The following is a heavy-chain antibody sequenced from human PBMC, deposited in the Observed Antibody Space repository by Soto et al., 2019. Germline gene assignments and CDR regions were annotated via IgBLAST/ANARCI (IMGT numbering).Heavy chain of an antibody. CDR3: AKDLGDSLRSEYSGYDLVNRGWFDP. CDR1: GFTFSSYA. Sequence: EVQLLESGGGLVQPGGSLRLSCAASGFTFSSYAMSWVRQAPGKGLEWVSAISGSGGSTYYADSVKGRFTISRDNSKNTLYLQMNSLRAEDTAVYYCAKDLGDSLRSEYSGYDLVNRGWFDPWGQGTLVTVSS. CDR2: ISGSGGST. D-gene: IGHD5-12*01. J-gene: IGHJ5*02. V-gene: IGHV3-23*01.